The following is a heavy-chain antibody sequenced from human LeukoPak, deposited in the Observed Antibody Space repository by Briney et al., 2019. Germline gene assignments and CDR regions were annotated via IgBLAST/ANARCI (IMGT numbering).Heavy chain of an antibody. CDR2: INSDGSNT. CDR3: VREDYCSGGSCLENWFDP. Sequence: GGSLRLSCAASGFILINYWMHWVRQAPGKGPVWVSRINSDGSNTRYADSVKGRFTISRDNAKNTLYLQMNSLRDEDTAVYYCVREDYCSGGSCLENWFDPWGQGTLVTVSS. V-gene: IGHV3-74*01. J-gene: IGHJ5*02. CDR1: GFILINYW. D-gene: IGHD2-15*01.